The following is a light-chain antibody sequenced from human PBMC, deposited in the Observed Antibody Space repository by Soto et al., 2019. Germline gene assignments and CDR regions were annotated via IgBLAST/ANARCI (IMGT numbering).Light chain of an antibody. V-gene: IGKV3-15*01. CDR2: GAS. Sequence: MTQSPATLSVSPGERATLSCRASQSVSSNLAWYQQKPGQAPRLLIYGASTRATGIPARFSGSGSGTEFTLTISSLQSEDFAVYYCQQYNNWPPWTFGQETKVDI. J-gene: IGKJ1*01. CDR3: QQYNNWPPWT. CDR1: QSVSSN.